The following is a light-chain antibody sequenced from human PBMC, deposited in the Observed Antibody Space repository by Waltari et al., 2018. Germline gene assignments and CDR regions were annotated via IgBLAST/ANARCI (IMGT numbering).Light chain of an antibody. CDR2: KVS. CDR3: MKARLWLPYT. J-gene: IGKJ2*01. CDR1: QSLDSYDGKTY. Sequence: VVMTQSPLSLPVTLGQPASISCRSSQSLDSYDGKTYLNWFHQRQGQAPTRLIYKVSNRDSGVPDRFSGSRSGTDFTMKISRVEAEDVGIYYCMKARLWLPYTFGQGTKLEIK. V-gene: IGKV2-30*01.